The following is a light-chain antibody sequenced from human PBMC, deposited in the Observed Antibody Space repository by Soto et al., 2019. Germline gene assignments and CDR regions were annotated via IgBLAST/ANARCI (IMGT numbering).Light chain of an antibody. CDR1: QRVSSNY. CDR2: GAS. CDR3: QQYDGSPRT. Sequence: EIVLTQSPGTLSLSPGERATLSCRASQRVSSNYLAWYLQKPGQAPRPLIYGASSRATGIPDRFSCSGSGTDFTLTISTLGPEDFAVYYCQQYDGSPRTFGQGTKVEIK. J-gene: IGKJ1*01. V-gene: IGKV3-20*01.